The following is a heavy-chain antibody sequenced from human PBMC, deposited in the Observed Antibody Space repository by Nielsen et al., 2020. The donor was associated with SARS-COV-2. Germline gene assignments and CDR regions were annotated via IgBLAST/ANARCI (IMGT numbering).Heavy chain of an antibody. CDR3: ARDLYGDYEYYFDY. J-gene: IGHJ4*02. CDR1: GFSFSNYW. Sequence: GESLKISCAASGFSFSNYWMSWVRQAPGKGLQWVANIKQDGSEKYYVDSVKGRFTISRDNAKNSLFLQMNSLKADDTAVYYCARDLYGDYEYYFDYWGQGTLVTVSS. CDR2: IKQDGSEK. D-gene: IGHD4-17*01. V-gene: IGHV3-7*01.